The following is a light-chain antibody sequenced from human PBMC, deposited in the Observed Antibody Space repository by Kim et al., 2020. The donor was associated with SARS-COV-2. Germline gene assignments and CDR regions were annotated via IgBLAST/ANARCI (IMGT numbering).Light chain of an antibody. J-gene: IGKJ1*01. CDR3: QKCDGAPCT. V-gene: IGKV1-27*01. CDR1: PGISSN. Sequence: DIQMTQSPSSLSASVGDRVTITCRASPGISSNLAWYQHKPGKVPKLLISAASALQSGVPSRFNGSRSGTDLTLTISSLQPEDVATYFCQKCDGAPCTFGQGTKVDIK. CDR2: AAS.